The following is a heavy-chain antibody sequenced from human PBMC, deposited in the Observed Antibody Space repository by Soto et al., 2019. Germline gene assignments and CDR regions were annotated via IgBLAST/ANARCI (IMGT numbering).Heavy chain of an antibody. J-gene: IGHJ4*02. V-gene: IGHV3-23*01. CDR1: GFTFRSSA. D-gene: IGHD3-3*01. CDR2: ISGSGDNT. Sequence: EVQLLESGGGLVQPGGSLRLSCAASGFTFRSSAMSWVRQAPGKGLEWVSVISGSGDNTYHADSVKGRFTISRDNAKNTLYLQMNSLRAEETAIYYCAKRWSNRFLETRDYFDYWGQGTLVTVSS. CDR3: AKRWSNRFLETRDYFDY.